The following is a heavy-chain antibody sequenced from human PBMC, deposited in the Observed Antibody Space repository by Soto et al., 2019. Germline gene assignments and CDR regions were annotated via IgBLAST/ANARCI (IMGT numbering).Heavy chain of an antibody. CDR1: GLSVVGSY. J-gene: IGHJ4*02. V-gene: IGHV3-53*01. CDR2: IYPDDNT. CDR3: VRATYFSDSSGYTRCLDY. Sequence: GSLRLSCAASGLSVVGSYMNWFRQSPQKGLEWISVIYPDDNTYYAESVRGRFTLSKDSSRNTVSLQMNSLRAEDTAVYYCVRATYFSDSSGYTRCLDYWGQGTLVTVSS. D-gene: IGHD3-22*01.